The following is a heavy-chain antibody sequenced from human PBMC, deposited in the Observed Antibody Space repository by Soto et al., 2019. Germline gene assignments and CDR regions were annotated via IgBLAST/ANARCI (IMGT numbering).Heavy chain of an antibody. Sequence: ASVKVSCKASGYTFTGYYMHWVRQAPGRGLEWMGGVNPNSGGTNYAQKFQGWVTMTRDTSISTAYMELSRLRSDDTAVYYCARVRQLVGYFYYYMDVWGKGTTVTVSS. D-gene: IGHD6-6*01. V-gene: IGHV1-2*04. J-gene: IGHJ6*03. CDR1: GYTFTGYY. CDR3: ARVRQLVGYFYYYMDV. CDR2: VNPNSGGT.